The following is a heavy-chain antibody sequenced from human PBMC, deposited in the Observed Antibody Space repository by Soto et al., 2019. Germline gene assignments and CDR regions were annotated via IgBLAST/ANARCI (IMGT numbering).Heavy chain of an antibody. CDR1: GFTFSSYG. CDR2: IWYDGSNK. V-gene: IGHV3-33*01. CDR3: ARDSRSYSSSSEVGY. Sequence: GSLRLSCAASGFTFSSYGMHWVRQAPGKGLEWVAVIWYDGSNKYYADSVKGRFTISRDNSKNTLYLQMNSLRAEDTAVYYCARDSRSYSSSSEVGYWGQGTLVTVSS. D-gene: IGHD6-6*01. J-gene: IGHJ4*02.